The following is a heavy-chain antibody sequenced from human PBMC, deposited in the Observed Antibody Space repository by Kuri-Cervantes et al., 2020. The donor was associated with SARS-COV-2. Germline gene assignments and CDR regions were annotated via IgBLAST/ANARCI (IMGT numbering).Heavy chain of an antibody. D-gene: IGHD3-10*01. J-gene: IGHJ4*02. CDR1: TLTFSDYA. CDR3: AKRFVVPTNGTDYFDF. CDR2: ISGSSDYT. Sequence: GESLKISCTASTLTFSDYAMSWVRQAPGKGLEWFSTISGSSDYTYYAESVDYAESVGGRFTISRDISKKTLYLQMHRLRAEDTAVYYCAKRFVVPTNGTDYFDFWGQGTLVTVSS. V-gene: IGHV3-23*01.